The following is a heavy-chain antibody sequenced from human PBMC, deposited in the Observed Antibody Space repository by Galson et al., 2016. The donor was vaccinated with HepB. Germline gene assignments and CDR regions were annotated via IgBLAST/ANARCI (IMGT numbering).Heavy chain of an antibody. CDR2: ISASGGNK. CDR3: SKDRLSGHGDYSWGIFDI. Sequence: SLRLSCAGSGLSLSPYAMSWGRQAPGKGLEWVSGISASGGNKTYADSVRGRFIISRDNPNNKLFLQMNSLTTEDTAIYFCSKDRLSGHGDYSWGIFDIWGRGTEVTVSS. V-gene: IGHV3-23*01. J-gene: IGHJ3*02. D-gene: IGHD4-17*01. CDR1: GLSLSPYA.